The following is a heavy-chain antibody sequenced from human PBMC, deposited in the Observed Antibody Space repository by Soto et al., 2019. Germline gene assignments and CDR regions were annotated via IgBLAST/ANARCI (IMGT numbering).Heavy chain of an antibody. CDR2: IYSGGST. D-gene: IGHD3-22*01. CDR1: GFTVSSNY. CDR3: ARDDPYDSSGYFNPGY. J-gene: IGHJ4*02. Sequence: PGGSLRLSCAASGFTVSSNYMSWVRQAPGKGLEWVSVIYSGGSTYYADSVKGRFTISRHNSKNTLYLQMNSLRAEDTAVYYCARDDPYDSSGYFNPGYWGQGTLVTVSS. V-gene: IGHV3-53*04.